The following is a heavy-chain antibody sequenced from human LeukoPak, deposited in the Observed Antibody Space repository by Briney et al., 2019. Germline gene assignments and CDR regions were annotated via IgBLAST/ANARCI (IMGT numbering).Heavy chain of an antibody. V-gene: IGHV1-18*01. CDR3: ARDAERITMVRGVISI. CDR1: GYTFTSYG. D-gene: IGHD3-10*01. Sequence: ASVKVSCKASGYTFTSYGISWVRQAPGQGLEWMGWISAYNGNTNYAQKLQGRGTMTTDTSTRTAYMELRSLRSDDTAVYYCARDAERITMVRGVISIWGQGTMVTVSS. J-gene: IGHJ3*02. CDR2: ISAYNGNT.